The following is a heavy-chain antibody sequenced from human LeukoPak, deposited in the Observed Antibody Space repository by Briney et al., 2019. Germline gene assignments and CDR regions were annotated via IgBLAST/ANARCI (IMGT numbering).Heavy chain of an antibody. D-gene: IGHD1-26*01. CDR1: GGSITSSSYF. V-gene: IGHV4-39*07. CDR3: ARQRKSRGGSYPRHYFYYMDV. Sequence: SETLSLTCNVSGGSITSSSYFWGWIRQPPGKGLEWIGSVTYGGTTYYSASLKSRLTISLDTSKSQVSLKMSSVTAADTALYYRARQRKSRGGSYPRHYFYYMDVWGTGTTVTVSS. J-gene: IGHJ6*03. CDR2: VTYGGTT.